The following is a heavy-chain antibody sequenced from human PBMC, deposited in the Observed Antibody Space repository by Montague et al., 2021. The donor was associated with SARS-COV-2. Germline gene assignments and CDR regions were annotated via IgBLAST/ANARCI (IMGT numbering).Heavy chain of an antibody. D-gene: IGHD3-9*01. J-gene: IGHJ4*02. CDR3: ARTLHDILTGYYSFDY. Sequence: PALVKPTQTLTLTCTFSGFSLSTSGTCASWIRQPPGKALEWLALIDWDDDKYYSTSLKTRLTISKDTSKNQVVLTMTNMDPVDTATYYCARTLHDILTGYYSFDYWGQGTLVTVSS. V-gene: IGHV2-70*01. CDR1: GFSLSTSGTC. CDR2: IDWDDDK.